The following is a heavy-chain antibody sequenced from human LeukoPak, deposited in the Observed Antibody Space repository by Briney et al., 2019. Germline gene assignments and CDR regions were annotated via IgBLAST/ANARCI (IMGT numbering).Heavy chain of an antibody. CDR1: GGSISSYY. D-gene: IGHD3-9*01. J-gene: IGHJ6*02. CDR3: ARDRTDYDILTGSYYYYGMDV. CDR2: IYYSGST. Sequence: SETLSLTCTVSGGSISSYYWNWIRQPPGKGLEWIGYIYYSGSTNYNPSLKSRVTISVDTSKNQFSLKLSSVTAADTAVYYCARDRTDYDILTGSYYYYGMDVWGQGTTVTVSS. V-gene: IGHV4-59*01.